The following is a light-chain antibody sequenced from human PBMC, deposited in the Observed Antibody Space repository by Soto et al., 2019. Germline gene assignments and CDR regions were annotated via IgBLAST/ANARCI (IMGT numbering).Light chain of an antibody. Sequence: EIVLTQSPGTLSLSPGERATLSCRASQSVSSRFLAWYQQKPGQAPRLLMYGASSRATGIPDRFSGTGSGTDFTLTISRLEPEDFAVYYCQRYNNYPPITFGQGTRLEIK. CDR2: GAS. CDR1: QSVSSRF. J-gene: IGKJ5*01. CDR3: QRYNNYPPIT. V-gene: IGKV3-20*01.